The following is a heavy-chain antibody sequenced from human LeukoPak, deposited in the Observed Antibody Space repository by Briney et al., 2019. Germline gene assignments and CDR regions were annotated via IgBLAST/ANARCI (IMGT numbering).Heavy chain of an antibody. CDR1: RFIFSSYA. D-gene: IGHD3-22*01. Sequence: PGGSLRLSCAASRFIFSSYAMHWVRQAPGKGLEWVAVLSYDGSDKYYADSVKGRFTISRDNSKNTLYLQMNSLRAEDTAVYYCAKDQLTYYFDSSGYYPLAYWGQGTLVTVSS. J-gene: IGHJ4*02. CDR3: AKDQLTYYFDSSGYYPLAY. CDR2: LSYDGSDK. V-gene: IGHV3-30*04.